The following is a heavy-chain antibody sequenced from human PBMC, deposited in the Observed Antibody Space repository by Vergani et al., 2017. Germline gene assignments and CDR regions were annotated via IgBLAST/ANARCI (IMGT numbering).Heavy chain of an antibody. CDR3: AATYYYGSGSLDY. Sequence: QLQLQESGPGLVKPSETLSLTCTVSGGSISSSSYYWSWIRQPPGKGLEWIGYIYYSGSTNYNPSLKSRVTISVDTSKNQFSLKLSSVTAADTAVYYCAATYYYGSGSLDYWGQGTLVTVSS. D-gene: IGHD3-10*01. V-gene: IGHV4-61*01. CDR2: IYYSGST. J-gene: IGHJ4*02. CDR1: GGSISSSSYY.